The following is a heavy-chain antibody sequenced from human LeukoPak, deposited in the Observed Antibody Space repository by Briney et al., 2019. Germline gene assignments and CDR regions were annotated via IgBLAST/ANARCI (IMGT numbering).Heavy chain of an antibody. CDR1: GFTFSDYY. J-gene: IGHJ4*02. CDR3: ARRAGGYSHPYDY. Sequence: PGGSLRLSCAASGFTFSDYYMSWIRQAPGKGLEWVSYISSSGSTIYYADSVKGRFTISRDISKNTLYLQMSSLRAEDTAVYYCARRAGGYSHPYDYWGQGVLVTVSS. CDR2: ISSSGSTI. D-gene: IGHD4-23*01. V-gene: IGHV3-11*01.